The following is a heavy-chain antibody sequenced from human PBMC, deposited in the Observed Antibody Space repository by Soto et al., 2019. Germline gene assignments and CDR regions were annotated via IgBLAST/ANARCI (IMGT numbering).Heavy chain of an antibody. J-gene: IGHJ4*02. CDR3: AKDVGFGGGCLDD. D-gene: IGHD2-15*01. CDR1: GLTFSSYA. V-gene: IGHV3-23*01. CDR2: ISGSGGST. Sequence: EVQVLESGGGLVQPGGSLRLSCAASGLTFSSYAMSWVRQAPGKGLEWVSSISGSGGSTYYTDSVKGRFTMSRENYKNTLYLQMNRLRAEDAAVYFCAKDVGFGGGCLDDWGQGTLVTVSS.